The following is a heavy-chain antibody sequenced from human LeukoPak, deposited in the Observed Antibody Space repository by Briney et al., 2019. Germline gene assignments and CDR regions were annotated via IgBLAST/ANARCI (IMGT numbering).Heavy chain of an antibody. D-gene: IGHD3-22*01. V-gene: IGHV3-23*01. CDR3: AKAKYYYDSSGYCVDY. J-gene: IGHJ4*02. Sequence: PGGSLRLSCAASGFTFSSYAMSWVRQAPGKGLEWVSAISGSGGSTYYADSVKGRFTISRDNSKNTLYLQMNSLRAEDTAVYYCAKAKYYYDSSGYCVDYWGQGTLVTVSS. CDR2: ISGSGGST. CDR1: GFTFSSYA.